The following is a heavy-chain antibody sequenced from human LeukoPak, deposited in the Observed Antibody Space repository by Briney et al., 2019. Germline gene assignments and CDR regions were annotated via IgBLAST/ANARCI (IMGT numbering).Heavy chain of an antibody. CDR2: IYSGGSI. CDR3: ARVCGGDCYWYFDL. CDR1: GFTVSSNY. J-gene: IGHJ2*01. Sequence: GGSLRLSCAASGFTVSSNYMSWVRRAPGKGLEWVSVIYSGGSIYYADSVKGRFTISRDNSKNTLYLQMNSLRAEDTAVYYCARVCGGDCYWYFDLWGRGTLVTVSS. D-gene: IGHD2-21*01. V-gene: IGHV3-66*01.